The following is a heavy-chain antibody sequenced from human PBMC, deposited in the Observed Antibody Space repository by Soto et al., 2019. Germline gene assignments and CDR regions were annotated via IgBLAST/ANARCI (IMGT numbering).Heavy chain of an antibody. V-gene: IGHV4-30-4*01. CDR1: GGTISSGDYY. D-gene: IGHD3-10*01. Sequence: SETLSLTCTVSGGTISSGDYYWSWIRQPPGKGLEWIGYIYYSGSTYYNPSLKSRVTISVDTSKNQFSLKLSSVTAADTAVYYCARVCRWFGEHDTDYWGQGTLVTVSS. CDR3: ARVCRWFGEHDTDY. CDR2: IYYSGST. J-gene: IGHJ4*02.